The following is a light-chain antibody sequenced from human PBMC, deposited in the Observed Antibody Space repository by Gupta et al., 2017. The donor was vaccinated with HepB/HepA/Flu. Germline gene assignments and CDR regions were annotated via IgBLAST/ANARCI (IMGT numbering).Light chain of an antibody. CDR3: QAWDSSTVV. J-gene: IGLJ2*01. Sequence: SYALTQPPSVSVSPGQTDSITCSGDKLGAKYACWYQQKPGQSPVLVIYQDSKRPSGIPVRFSGSNSGNTATLTISGTQAMDEADYYCQAWDSSTVVFGGGTKLTVL. CDR1: KLGAKY. CDR2: QDS. V-gene: IGLV3-1*01.